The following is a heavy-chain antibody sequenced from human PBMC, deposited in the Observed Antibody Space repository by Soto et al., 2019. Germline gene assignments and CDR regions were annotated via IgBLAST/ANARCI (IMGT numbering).Heavy chain of an antibody. Sequence: EVQLVESGGGLGQPGRSLRLSCAASGFTFDDYAMHWVRQAPGKGLEWVSGISWNTYTIDYADSVKGRFTISRDNAKNSLYLQMNSLRAEDTALYYCAKDRVRGRFGESSFDVWGQGTMVTVSS. CDR3: AKDRVRGRFGESSFDV. V-gene: IGHV3-9*01. D-gene: IGHD3-10*01. CDR2: ISWNTYTI. J-gene: IGHJ3*01. CDR1: GFTFDDYA.